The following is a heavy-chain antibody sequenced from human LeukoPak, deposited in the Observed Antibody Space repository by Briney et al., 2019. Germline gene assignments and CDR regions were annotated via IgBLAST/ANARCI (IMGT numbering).Heavy chain of an antibody. CDR3: ARDRYESNGHVDY. CDR2: IWFDGSNK. J-gene: IGHJ4*02. Sequence: GRSLRLSCAAPGFTFSSYGMHWVRQAPGKGLEWVALIWFDGSNKYYADSVKSRFTISRDNSKNTLYLQMNSLRAEDTAVYYCARDRYESNGHVDYWGQGTLVTVSS. D-gene: IGHD3-22*01. CDR1: GFTFSSYG. V-gene: IGHV3-33*01.